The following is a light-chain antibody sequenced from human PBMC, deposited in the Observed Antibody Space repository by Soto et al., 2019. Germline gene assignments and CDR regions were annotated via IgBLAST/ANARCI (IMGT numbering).Light chain of an antibody. V-gene: IGKV1-17*01. J-gene: IGKJ1*01. Sequence: DIQMTQSPSSLSASAGDRVTITCRASQTISSYLNWYQQRPGKAPELLIYAASSLQSGVPPRFSGSGSGTDFTLTISSLQPEDFATYYCLQHNSYPRAFGQGTKVDIK. CDR2: AAS. CDR3: LQHNSYPRA. CDR1: QTISSY.